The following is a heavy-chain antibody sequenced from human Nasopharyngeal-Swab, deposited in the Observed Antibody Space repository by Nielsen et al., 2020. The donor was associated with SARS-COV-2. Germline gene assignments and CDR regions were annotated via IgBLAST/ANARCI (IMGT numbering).Heavy chain of an antibody. D-gene: IGHD3-3*01. CDR3: ARDIEEWLVVPPLSFDY. Sequence: ASVKVSCKASGYSFRSYGINWVRQAPGQGLEWMGWISVYNADTNYAQKLQGRVSMTTDTSTSTAYMELRSLRSDDTAVYYCARDIEEWLVVPPLSFDYWGQGTLVTVSS. V-gene: IGHV1-18*01. CDR1: GYSFRSYG. CDR2: ISVYNADT. J-gene: IGHJ4*02.